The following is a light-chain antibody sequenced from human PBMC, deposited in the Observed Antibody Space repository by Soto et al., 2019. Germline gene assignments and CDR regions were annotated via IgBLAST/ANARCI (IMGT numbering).Light chain of an antibody. V-gene: IGKV3-20*01. CDR2: GAS. CDR1: QSVSSSY. Sequence: EIVLTQSAGTLSLSPGERATLSCRASQSVSSSYLAWYQQKPGQAPRLLIYGASSRATGIPDMFSGSGSGTDLTLTISRLEPEDFEVCDCEKYGSFITFGQGTRLEIK. J-gene: IGKJ5*01. CDR3: EKYGSFIT.